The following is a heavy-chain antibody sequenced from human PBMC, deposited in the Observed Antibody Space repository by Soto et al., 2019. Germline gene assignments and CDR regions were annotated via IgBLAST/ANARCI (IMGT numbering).Heavy chain of an antibody. CDR1: GFSISDHY. CDR2: TRDKVNSYTT. J-gene: IGHJ4*01. D-gene: IGHD2-2*01. Sequence: PGGSLRLSCAASGFSISDHYMDWVRQAPGQGLEWVGRTRDKVNSYTTEYAASVKGRFTISRDDSKNSLYLQMNSLKTEDTAVYYCSRGAPPPAARSDHWGQGTLVTVSS. CDR3: SRGAPPPAARSDH. V-gene: IGHV3-72*01.